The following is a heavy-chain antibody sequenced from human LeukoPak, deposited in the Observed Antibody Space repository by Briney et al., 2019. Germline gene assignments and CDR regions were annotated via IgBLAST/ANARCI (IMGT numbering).Heavy chain of an antibody. D-gene: IGHD6-19*01. CDR3: AKDWGIAMTGLYSFDH. CDR2: VNPNTGTT. V-gene: IGHV1-2*02. J-gene: IGHJ4*02. CDR1: GYTFTGYY. Sequence: ASVKVSCKASGYTFTGYYMHWVRQAPGQGLEWMGWVNPNTGTTSSAKKFQGRVTMTTDTSINTVYMELRSQISDDTAMYYCAKDWGIAMTGLYSFDHWGQGTLVTVSS.